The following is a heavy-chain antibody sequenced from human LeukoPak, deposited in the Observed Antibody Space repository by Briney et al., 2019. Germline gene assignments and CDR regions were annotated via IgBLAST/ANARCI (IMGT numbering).Heavy chain of an antibody. CDR3: ARLPPYSGSSGYYYHYMDV. D-gene: IGHD6-6*01. V-gene: IGHV5-51*01. Sequence: GESLKISCKGSGYSFTDYWIGWVRQMPGKGLAWMGVIHPGDSDTRYNPSLQGQVTISVDKSISTAYLQWSSLKASDTAMYYCARLPPYSGSSGYYYHYMDVWGKGTTVTVSS. CDR2: IHPGDSDT. CDR1: GYSFTDYW. J-gene: IGHJ6*03.